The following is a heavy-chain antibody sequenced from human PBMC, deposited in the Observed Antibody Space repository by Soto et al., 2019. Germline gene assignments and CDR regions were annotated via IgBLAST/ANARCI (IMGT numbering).Heavy chain of an antibody. J-gene: IGHJ4*02. Sequence: ASVKVSCKASGYTFTSYYMHWVRQAPGQGLEWMGIINPSGGSTSYAQKIQGRVTITRDTSTSTVYMELSSLRSEDTAVYYCATTDYGDYRYWGQGTLVTVSS. CDR1: GYTFTSYY. D-gene: IGHD4-17*01. CDR2: INPSGGST. V-gene: IGHV1-46*01. CDR3: ATTDYGDYRY.